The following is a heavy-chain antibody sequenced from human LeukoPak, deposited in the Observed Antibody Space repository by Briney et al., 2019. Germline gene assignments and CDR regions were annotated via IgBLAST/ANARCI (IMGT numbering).Heavy chain of an antibody. Sequence: SETLSLTCGVSGGSISSSNWWSWVRQPPGKGLEWIGEISHSGSTNYNPSLKSRVTISVDTSKNQFSLKLSSVTAADTAVYYCAREGYCSGGSCLTPKENWFDPWGQGTLVTVSS. CDR2: ISHSGST. J-gene: IGHJ5*02. CDR1: GGSISSSNW. CDR3: AREGYCSGGSCLTPKENWFDP. V-gene: IGHV4-4*02. D-gene: IGHD2-15*01.